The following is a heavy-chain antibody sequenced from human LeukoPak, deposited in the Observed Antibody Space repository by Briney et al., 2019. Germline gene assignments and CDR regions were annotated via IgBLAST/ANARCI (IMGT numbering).Heavy chain of an antibody. V-gene: IGHV1-46*01. J-gene: IGHJ4*02. CDR3: ARGEKSKIVVVPTDY. D-gene: IGHD3-22*01. CDR2: INPSGASA. CDR1: GYTFTSYS. Sequence: ASVKVSCKASGYTFTSYSIHWVRQAPGQGLEWMGIINPSGASAMYAQKFQGRVNMTRDMSTATVYLDLSSLRSEDTAVYYCARGEKSKIVVVPTDYWGQGTLVTVSS.